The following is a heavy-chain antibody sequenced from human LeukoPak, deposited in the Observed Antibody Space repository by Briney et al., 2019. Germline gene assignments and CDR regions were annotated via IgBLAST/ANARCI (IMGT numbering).Heavy chain of an antibody. CDR3: ARDYCSGAGCSPLGY. D-gene: IGHD2-15*01. J-gene: IGHJ4*02. CDR2: IWYDGSTK. Sequence: GRSLRLSCAASGFTFSSYGMHWVRQAPGKGLEWVALIWYDGSTKYYADSVKGRFTISRDNFNNTLYLQMNSLRAEDTAVYYCARDYCSGAGCSPLGYWGQGTLVTVSS. V-gene: IGHV3-33*08. CDR1: GFTFSSYG.